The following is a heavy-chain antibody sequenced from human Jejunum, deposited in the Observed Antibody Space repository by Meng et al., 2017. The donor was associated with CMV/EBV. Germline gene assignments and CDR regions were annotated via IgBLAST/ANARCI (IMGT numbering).Heavy chain of an antibody. Sequence: GSSGADINTPCASVKVSCRASGYSFTDYYIHWVRQAPEQGLEWMGWISPNTGATNFAQNFQGRVTMTRDTSVSATYMELSSLTSDDTAVYFCARDPGGSSPVFDYWGQGTLVTVSS. V-gene: IGHV1-2*02. J-gene: IGHJ4*01. D-gene: IGHD2-8*02. CDR2: ISPNTGAT. CDR1: GYSFTDYY. CDR3: ARDPGGSSPVFDY.